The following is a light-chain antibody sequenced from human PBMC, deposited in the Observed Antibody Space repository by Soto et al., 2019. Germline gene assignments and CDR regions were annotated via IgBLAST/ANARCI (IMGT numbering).Light chain of an antibody. Sequence: QSVLTQPASVSGSPGQSITISCTGTSSDLGGYDYVSWYQLHPGKAPKLMVFEVNNRPSGVSYRFSGSKSGNTASLTISGLQAEDEADYFCSSYSISTAYLFGTGTKLTVL. CDR2: EVN. CDR3: SSYSISTAYL. V-gene: IGLV2-14*01. CDR1: SSDLGGYDY. J-gene: IGLJ1*01.